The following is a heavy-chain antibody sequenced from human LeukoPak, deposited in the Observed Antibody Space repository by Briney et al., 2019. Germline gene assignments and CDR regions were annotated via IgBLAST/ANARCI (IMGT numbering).Heavy chain of an antibody. D-gene: IGHD6-19*01. J-gene: IGHJ6*02. CDR3: ARDGEPAVPGGAYFYGMDV. V-gene: IGHV1-46*01. CDR2: INPSGGGT. Sequence: AAVKVSCKASGYTFTSYYMHWIRQAPGQGLEWRGIINPSGGGTSYAQKFQGRVTMTGDTSTSTVYMELSSLTSDDTAVYYCARDGEPAVPGGAYFYGMDVWGQGTTVTVSS. CDR1: GYTFTSYY.